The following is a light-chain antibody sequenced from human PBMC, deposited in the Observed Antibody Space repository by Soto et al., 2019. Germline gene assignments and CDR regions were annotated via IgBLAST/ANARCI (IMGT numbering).Light chain of an antibody. Sequence: QSVLTQPPSVSGAPGQRVTISCTGSSSNIGAGYDVHWYQQLPGTAPKLLIYGNSNRPSGVPDRFSGPKSGTSASLAITGLQAEDESDYYCQSYDSSRSYVFGTGTKLTVL. CDR1: SSNIGAGYD. CDR2: GNS. CDR3: QSYDSSRSYV. J-gene: IGLJ1*01. V-gene: IGLV1-40*01.